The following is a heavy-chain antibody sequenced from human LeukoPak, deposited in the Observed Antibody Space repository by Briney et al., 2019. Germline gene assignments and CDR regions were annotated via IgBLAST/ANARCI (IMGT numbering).Heavy chain of an antibody. CDR2: LWFDGSHQ. J-gene: IGHJ4*02. CDR3: ARDRAFGVDFDY. V-gene: IGHV3-33*01. Sequence: GGSLRLSCAASGFTFRTYGMYWVRRTPGKGLEWVAFLWFDGSHQYYADSVRGRFIISRDNSNNTLYLQMSTLRVEDTAVYYCARDRAFGVDFDYWGQGTLVTVSS. CDR1: GFTFRTYG. D-gene: IGHD3-16*01.